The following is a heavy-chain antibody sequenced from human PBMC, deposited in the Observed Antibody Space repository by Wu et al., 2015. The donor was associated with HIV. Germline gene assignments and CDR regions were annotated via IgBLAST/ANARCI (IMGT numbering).Heavy chain of an antibody. CDR2: MNPKSGNT. V-gene: IGHV1-8*02. CDR1: GYSFGNHD. Sequence: QVRLVQSAAEVKKPGASVKVSCRASGYSFGNHDINWVRQASGQGLEWMGWMNPKSGNTGYAQKFQDRVSFSRNTSTNTAYMEVRSLTSDDTAVYYCARGIAQSNYFDPWGQGSLVTVIS. D-gene: IGHD6-13*01. J-gene: IGHJ5*02. CDR3: ARGIAQSNYFDP.